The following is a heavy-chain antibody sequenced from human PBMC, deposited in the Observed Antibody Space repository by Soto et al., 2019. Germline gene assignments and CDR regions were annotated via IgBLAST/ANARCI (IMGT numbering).Heavy chain of an antibody. V-gene: IGHV3-23*01. Sequence: GGSLRPSCAASGFTFSSFGMSWVRQAPGKGLDWVSAISGSGGSTYYADSVKGRFTISRDNSKDTLYLQMNSLRAEDAAVYYCARVVHTGWQYYFQYWGQGTLVTVSS. CDR3: ARVVHTGWQYYFQY. D-gene: IGHD6-19*01. CDR2: ISGSGGST. CDR1: GFTFSSFG. J-gene: IGHJ4*02.